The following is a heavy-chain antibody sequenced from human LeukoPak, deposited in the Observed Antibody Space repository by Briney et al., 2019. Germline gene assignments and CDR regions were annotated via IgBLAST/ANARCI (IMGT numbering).Heavy chain of an antibody. CDR3: ARREGSHYSVDI. V-gene: IGHV4-59*08. CDR1: GGSISSNY. CDR2: IYYSGVT. J-gene: IGHJ6*02. D-gene: IGHD5-12*01. Sequence: SETLSLTCTVSGGSISSNYWSWIRLPPGKGLEWIGSIYYSGVTNFNPSLKRRVAMSVDTSRNLFSLKLSSVTAADTAVYFCARREGSHYSVDIWGQGTTVTVSS.